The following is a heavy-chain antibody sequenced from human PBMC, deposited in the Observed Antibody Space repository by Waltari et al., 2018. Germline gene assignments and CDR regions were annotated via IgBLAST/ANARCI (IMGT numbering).Heavy chain of an antibody. CDR3: ARMGLGYCASARCYKNDA. V-gene: IGHV4-38-2*01. D-gene: IGHD2-15*01. CDR2: VYYDESA. J-gene: IGHJ5*02. Sequence: QVQLQESGPGLVKPSETLALTCDVSCYAINSGYYWGWIRQPPGKGREWIGSVYYDESASYSESLKSRVDISMETSKNQVSLKLSSVTAADTAVYYCARMGLGYCASARCYKNDAWGQGILVTVSS. CDR1: CYAINSGYY.